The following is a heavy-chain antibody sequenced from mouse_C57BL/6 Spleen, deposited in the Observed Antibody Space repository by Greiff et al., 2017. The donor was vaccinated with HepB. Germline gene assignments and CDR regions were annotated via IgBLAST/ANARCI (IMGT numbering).Heavy chain of an antibody. Sequence: QVQLKESGPELVKPGASVKISCKASGYAFSSSWMNWVKQRPGKGLEWIGRIYPGDGDTNYNGKFKGKATLTADKSSSTAYLQLSSLTSEDSAVYFCLYYFDYWGQGTTLTVSS. CDR1: GYAFSSSW. CDR2: IYPGDGDT. V-gene: IGHV1-82*01. J-gene: IGHJ2*01. CDR3: LYYFDY.